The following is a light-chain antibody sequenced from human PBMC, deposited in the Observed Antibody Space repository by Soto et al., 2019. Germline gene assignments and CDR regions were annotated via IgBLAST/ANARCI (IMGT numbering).Light chain of an antibody. CDR3: QQRSNWPIFT. CDR1: QSVSNN. J-gene: IGKJ3*01. Sequence: ETVMTQSPATLSVSPGERATLFCRASQSVSNNLAWYQQKPGQAPRLLFYGASTRATGIPARFSGSGSGTEFTLTITSLQSEDFAVYYCQQRSNWPIFTFGPGTKVDIK. V-gene: IGKV3D-15*01. CDR2: GAS.